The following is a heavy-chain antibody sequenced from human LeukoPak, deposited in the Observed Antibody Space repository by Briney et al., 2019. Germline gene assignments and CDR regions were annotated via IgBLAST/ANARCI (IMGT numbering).Heavy chain of an antibody. D-gene: IGHD6-13*01. V-gene: IGHV3-30*14. Sequence: GGSLRLSCAASGFTFSSYAVHWVRQAPGKGLEWLAVISHHGSNKYYADSVKGRLTISRDNSKNTLYLQMNSLRVEDTAVYYCARYSSSWYSPFDYWGQGTLVTVSS. CDR1: GFTFSSYA. CDR2: ISHHGSNK. CDR3: ARYSSSWYSPFDY. J-gene: IGHJ4*02.